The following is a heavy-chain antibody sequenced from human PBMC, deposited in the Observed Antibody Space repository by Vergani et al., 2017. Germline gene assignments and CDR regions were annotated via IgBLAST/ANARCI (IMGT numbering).Heavy chain of an antibody. J-gene: IGHJ2*01. CDR2: INHSGST. V-gene: IGHV4-34*01. Sequence: VQLVESGGGLVQPGGSLRLSCAASGSTFSYFWMSWIRQPPGKGLEWIGEINHSGSTNYNPSLKSRVTISVDTSKNQFSLKLSSVTAADTAVYYCARGPGYCSGGSCRAPPKRYFDLWGRGTLVTVSS. CDR1: GSTFSYFW. D-gene: IGHD2-15*01. CDR3: ARGPGYCSGGSCRAPPKRYFDL.